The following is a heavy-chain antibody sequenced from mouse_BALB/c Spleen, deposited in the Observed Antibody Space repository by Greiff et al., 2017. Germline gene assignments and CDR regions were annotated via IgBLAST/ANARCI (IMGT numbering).Heavy chain of an antibody. CDR3: ARHDWDYAMDY. CDR2: ISNGGGST. CDR1: GFTFSSYT. D-gene: IGHD4-1*01. Sequence: DVQLQESGGGLVQPGGSLKLSCAASGFTFSSYTMSWVRQTPEKRLEWVAYISNGGGSTYYPDTVKGRFTISRDNAKNTLYLQMSSLKSEDTAMYYCARHDWDYAMDYWGQGTSVTVSS. V-gene: IGHV5-12-2*01. J-gene: IGHJ4*01.